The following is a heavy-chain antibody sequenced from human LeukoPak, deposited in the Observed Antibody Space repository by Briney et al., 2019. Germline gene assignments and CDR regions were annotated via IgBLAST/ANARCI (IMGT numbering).Heavy chain of an antibody. CDR1: GYSFTGYY. D-gene: IGHD3-22*01. CDR3: ARGTMNLEI. V-gene: IGHV1-2*02. CDR2: INPYSGDS. J-gene: IGHJ4*02. Sequence: GASVKVSCKASGYSFTGYYIHWVRQAPGQGLEWMGWINPYSGDSVYAQKFQGRVTMTRDTSINIAYMELSRLTSDDTAVYYCARGTMNLEIWGQGTVVGVSS.